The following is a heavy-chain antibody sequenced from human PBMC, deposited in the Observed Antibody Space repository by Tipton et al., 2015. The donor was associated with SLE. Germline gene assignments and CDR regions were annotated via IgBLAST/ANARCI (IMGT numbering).Heavy chain of an antibody. D-gene: IGHD5-12*01. V-gene: IGHV4-59*11. CDR2: VHSSGST. CDR1: GGSISSHY. CDR3: ATSGYDFLSWFDP. Sequence: TLSLTCTVSGGSISSHYWSWIRQPPGKRLEWIGHVHSSGSTFYNPSLKSRVSISMDTSKNQVSLRMTSVTAADPAVYYCATSGYDFLSWFDPWGQGTPVTVSS. J-gene: IGHJ5*02.